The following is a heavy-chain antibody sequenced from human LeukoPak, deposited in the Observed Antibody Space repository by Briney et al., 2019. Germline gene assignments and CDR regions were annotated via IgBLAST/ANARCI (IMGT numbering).Heavy chain of an antibody. V-gene: IGHV3-21*01. CDR2: INGGSSYI. J-gene: IGHJ4*02. D-gene: IGHD3-3*01. CDR3: ARGGRFLDF. Sequence: GGSLRRSCAASGFTFSGYGMNWVRQAPGKGLEWVSFINGGSSYIYYADSLKGRFTISRDNAKNSLFLQMNSLSAADTAVYYCARGGRFLDFWGQGTLVTVSS. CDR1: GFTFSGYG.